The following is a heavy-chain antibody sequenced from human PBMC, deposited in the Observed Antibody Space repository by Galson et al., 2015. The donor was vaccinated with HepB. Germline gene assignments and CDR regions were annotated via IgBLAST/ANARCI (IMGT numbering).Heavy chain of an antibody. CDR3: ARGLQDSSGWHRFDY. V-gene: IGHV6-1*01. CDR2: TYYRSKWYN. D-gene: IGHD6-19*01. J-gene: IGHJ4*02. CDR1: GDSVSSNSAA. Sequence: CAISGDSVSSNSAAWNWIRQSPSRGLEWLGRTYYRSKWYNDYAVSVKSRITINPDTSKNQFSLQLNSVTPEDTAVYYCARGLQDSSGWHRFDYWGQGTLVTVSS.